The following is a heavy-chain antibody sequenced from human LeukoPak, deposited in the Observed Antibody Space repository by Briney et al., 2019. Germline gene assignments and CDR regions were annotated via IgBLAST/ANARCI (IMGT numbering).Heavy chain of an antibody. Sequence: GGSLRLSCAASGFTFSSYGMHWVRQAPGKGLEWLSSITTISHYIYYAGAVRGRFTISRDNAKNSLYLQMNSLRGEDTAVYYCARSGGPGTYHQLRYNWFDPWGQGTLVTVSS. CDR3: ARSGGPGTYHQLRYNWFDP. D-gene: IGHD3-10*01. CDR2: ITTISHYI. CDR1: GFTFSSYG. J-gene: IGHJ5*02. V-gene: IGHV3-21*01.